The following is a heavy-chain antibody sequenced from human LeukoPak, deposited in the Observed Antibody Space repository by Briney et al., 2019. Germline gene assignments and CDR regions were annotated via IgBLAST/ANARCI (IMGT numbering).Heavy chain of an antibody. V-gene: IGHV3-9*01. J-gene: IGHJ4*02. CDR1: GFTFDDYA. Sequence: GGSLRLSCAASGFTFDDYAMHWVRQAPGKGLEGVSGISWNSGSIGYADSVKGRFTISRDNAKNSLYLQMNSLRAEDTALYYCAKDRYYYDSSGYYDYWGQGTLVTVSS. D-gene: IGHD3-22*01. CDR2: ISWNSGSI. CDR3: AKDRYYYDSSGYYDY.